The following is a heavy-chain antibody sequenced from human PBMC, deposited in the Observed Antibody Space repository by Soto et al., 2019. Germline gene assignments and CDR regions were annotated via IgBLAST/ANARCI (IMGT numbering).Heavy chain of an antibody. CDR3: AREPSITIFAAVTPYLEY. J-gene: IGHJ4*02. D-gene: IGHD3-3*01. Sequence: QVQLVQSGAEVKKPGSSVKVSCKASGGTFSSYAISWVRQAPGQGLEWMGGIIPIFGTANYAQKFQGRVTITADESTSTAYMELSSLISEDTAIYYCAREPSITIFAAVTPYLEYGGQGTLVSVSS. CDR1: GGTFSSYA. V-gene: IGHV1-69*12. CDR2: IIPIFGTA.